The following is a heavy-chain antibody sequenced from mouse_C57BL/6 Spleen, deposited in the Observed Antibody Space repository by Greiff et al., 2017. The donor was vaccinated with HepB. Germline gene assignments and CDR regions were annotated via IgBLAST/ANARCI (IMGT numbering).Heavy chain of an antibody. CDR2: INPSTGGT. J-gene: IGHJ3*01. CDR1: GYSFTGYY. Sequence: VQLQQSGPVLVKPGASVKISCKASGYSFTGYYMNWVKQSPEKSLEWIGEINPSTGGTTYNQKFKAKATLTVDKSSSTAYMQLKSLTSEDSAVYYCARWDDYGGFAYWGQGTLVTVSA. CDR3: ARWDDYGGFAY. V-gene: IGHV1-42*01. D-gene: IGHD2-4*01.